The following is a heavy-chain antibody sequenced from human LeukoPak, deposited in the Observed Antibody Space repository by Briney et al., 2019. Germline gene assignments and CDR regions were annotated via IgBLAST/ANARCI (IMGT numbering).Heavy chain of an antibody. CDR1: GYIFTNYW. V-gene: IGHV5-51*01. CDR2: IYPGDSDT. Sequence: GESLKISCKGSGYIFTNYWIGWVRQMPGKGLEWMGMIYPGDSDTIYSPSFQGQVTISADNSINTAYLQWSSLRASDTAIYYCARQMGVASRKNYFDSWGQGTLVTVSA. D-gene: IGHD5-12*01. CDR3: ARQMGVASRKNYFDS. J-gene: IGHJ4*02.